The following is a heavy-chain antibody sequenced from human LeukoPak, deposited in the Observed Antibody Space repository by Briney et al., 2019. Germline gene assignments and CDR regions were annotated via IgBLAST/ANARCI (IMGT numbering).Heavy chain of an antibody. V-gene: IGHV3-23*01. D-gene: IGHD3-3*01. CDR1: RFTFSSYA. CDR3: AKVGDWSGTSCYPYFDC. CDR2: VSPRSGST. J-gene: IGHJ4*02. Sequence: GGSLRLSCAASRFTFSSYAMNWVRQAPGKGLEWVSIVSPRSGSTYYADPVKGRFTISRDNSKNTLYLQMNSLRAEDTAVYYCAKVGDWSGTSCYPYFDCWGQGTLVTVSS.